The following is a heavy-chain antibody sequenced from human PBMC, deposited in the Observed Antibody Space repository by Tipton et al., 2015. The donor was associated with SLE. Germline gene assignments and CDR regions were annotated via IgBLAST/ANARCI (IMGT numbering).Heavy chain of an antibody. CDR3: AKDYGAGKPYYYYFMDV. CDR1: GFTFEDFA. V-gene: IGHV3-9*01. Sequence: SLRLSCAASGFTFEDFAMHWVRQAPGKGLEWVSGISWNGRSIGYADSVSGRFTISRDNAKNSLYLQMNSLRPEDTALYYCAKDYGAGKPYYYYFMDVWGKGTTVSVSS. CDR2: ISWNGRSI. D-gene: IGHD6-19*01. J-gene: IGHJ6*03.